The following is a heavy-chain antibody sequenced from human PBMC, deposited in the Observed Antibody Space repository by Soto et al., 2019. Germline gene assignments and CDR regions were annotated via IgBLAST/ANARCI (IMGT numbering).Heavy chain of an antibody. J-gene: IGHJ6*02. CDR3: ARDSSLDYYYYYGMDV. V-gene: IGHV4-30-4*01. Sequence: QVQLQESGPGLVKPSQTLSLTCTVSGGSISSGDYYWSWIRQPPGKGLEWIGYIYYSGSTYYNPSLKSRVTISVDTSKNQFSLKLSSVTAADTAVYYCARDSSLDYYYYYGMDVWGQGTTVTVSS. CDR2: IYYSGST. CDR1: GGSISSGDYY.